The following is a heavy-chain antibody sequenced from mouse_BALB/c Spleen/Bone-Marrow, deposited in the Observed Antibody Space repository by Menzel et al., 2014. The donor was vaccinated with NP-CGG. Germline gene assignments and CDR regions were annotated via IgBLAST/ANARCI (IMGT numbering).Heavy chain of an antibody. V-gene: IGHV7-1*02. D-gene: IGHD2-10*02. Sequence: EVQLVESGGGLVQPGDSLRLSCATSGFTFXDFYMEWVRQPPGKRLEWIAASRNKAKYYTAEYSASVKGRSIVSRDTSQSVLYLQMNALRAEDTAIFYCARDVGYGNYFVYWGQGTLVTVSA. J-gene: IGHJ3*01. CDR3: ARDVGYGNYFVY. CDR1: GFTFXDFY. CDR2: SRNKAKYYTA.